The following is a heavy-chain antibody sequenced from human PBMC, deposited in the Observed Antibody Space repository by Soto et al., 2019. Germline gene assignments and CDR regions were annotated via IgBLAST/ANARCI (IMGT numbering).Heavy chain of an antibody. CDR1: GYNFTSYG. V-gene: IGHV1-18*01. Sequence: ASVKVSCKASGYNFTSYGISWVRQAPGQGLEWMGWISPHNDRTKYARRFQDRVTMTTETPTSTVYMELGSLRSDDTAVYYCARDLYYSSGRYFDTDAFDIWGQGTVVTVSS. D-gene: IGHD6-19*01. CDR3: ARDLYYSSGRYFDTDAFDI. J-gene: IGHJ3*02. CDR2: ISPHNDRT.